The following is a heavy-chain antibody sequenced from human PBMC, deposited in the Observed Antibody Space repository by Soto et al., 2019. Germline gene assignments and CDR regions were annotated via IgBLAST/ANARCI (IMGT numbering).Heavy chain of an antibody. CDR2: LYYSGAT. D-gene: IGHD3-10*01. CDR3: ASCYYHDY. CDR1: GDSISSFY. V-gene: IGHV4-59*01. Sequence: SETLSLTCSVSGDSISSFYWSLIRQPPGKGLEWIGYLYYSGATNYNPSLKSRVTISVDTSKKQFSLKLNSVTPADTAVYYCASCYYHDYWGQGVLIPVS. J-gene: IGHJ4*02.